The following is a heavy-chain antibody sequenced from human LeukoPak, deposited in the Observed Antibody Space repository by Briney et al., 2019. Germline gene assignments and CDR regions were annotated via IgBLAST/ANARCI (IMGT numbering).Heavy chain of an antibody. J-gene: IGHJ2*01. CDR2: INQDGSDK. D-gene: IGHD2-2*01. V-gene: IGHV3-7*01. CDR3: ARDRDIVVVPAAYSFDL. Sequence: PGGSLRLSCAASGFTFSTYWMSWVRQAPGKGLEWVANINQDGSDKYYVDSVKGRFTISRDNAKNSLYLQMNSLRAEDTAVYYCARDRDIVVVPAAYSFDLWGRGTLVTVSS. CDR1: GFTFSTYW.